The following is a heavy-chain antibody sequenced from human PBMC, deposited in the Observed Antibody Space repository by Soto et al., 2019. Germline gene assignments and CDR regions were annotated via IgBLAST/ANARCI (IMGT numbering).Heavy chain of an antibody. CDR3: ARSLRDGDQPFY. J-gene: IGHJ4*02. Sequence: SETLSLTCTVSGGSISSYYWSWIRQPPGKGLEWIGYIYYSGSTNYNPSLKSRVTISVDTSKNQFSLKLSSVTAADTAVYYCARSLRDGDQPFYWGRGTLVTVSS. CDR2: IYYSGST. CDR1: GGSISSYY. D-gene: IGHD4-17*01. V-gene: IGHV4-59*01.